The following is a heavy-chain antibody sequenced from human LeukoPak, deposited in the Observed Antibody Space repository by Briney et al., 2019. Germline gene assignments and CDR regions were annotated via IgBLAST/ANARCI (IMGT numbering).Heavy chain of an antibody. CDR3: ALLGGYQYNWFDP. V-gene: IGHV4-59*08. CDR1: GGSISSYY. Sequence: PSETLSLTCTVSGGSISSYYWSWIRQPPGKGLEWIGYIYYSGSTNYNPSLKSRVTISVDTSKNQLSLKLSSVTAADTAVYYCALLGGYQYNWFDPWGQGTLVTVSS. D-gene: IGHD3-22*01. CDR2: IYYSGST. J-gene: IGHJ5*02.